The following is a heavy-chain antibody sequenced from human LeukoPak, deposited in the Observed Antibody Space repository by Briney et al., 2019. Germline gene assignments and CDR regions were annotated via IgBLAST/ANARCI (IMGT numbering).Heavy chain of an antibody. D-gene: IGHD5-18*01. CDR1: GGTFSSYA. CDR2: IIPIFGTA. Sequence: GASVKVSCKASGGTFSSYAISWVRQAPGQGLEWMGGIIPIFGTANYAQKFQGRVTITTDESTSTAYMELNSLRSEDTAVYYCARDWSPDTAMGLPGAFDIWGQGTMVTVSS. J-gene: IGHJ3*02. V-gene: IGHV1-69*05. CDR3: ARDWSPDTAMGLPGAFDI.